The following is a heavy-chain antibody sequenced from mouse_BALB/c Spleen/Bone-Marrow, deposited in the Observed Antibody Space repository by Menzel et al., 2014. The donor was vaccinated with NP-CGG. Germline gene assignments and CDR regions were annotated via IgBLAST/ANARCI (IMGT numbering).Heavy chain of an antibody. CDR1: GFTFSSYA. V-gene: IGHV5-9-3*01. J-gene: IGHJ2*01. CDR2: ISSGGSYT. D-gene: IGHD2-4*01. CDR3: ARHGITRLLDY. Sequence: EVNLVESGGGLVKPGGSLKLSCAASGFTFSSYAMSWVRQTPEKRLERVATISSGGSYTYYPDSVKGRFTISRDNAKNTLYLQMSSLRSEDTAMYYCARHGITRLLDYWGQGTTLTVSS.